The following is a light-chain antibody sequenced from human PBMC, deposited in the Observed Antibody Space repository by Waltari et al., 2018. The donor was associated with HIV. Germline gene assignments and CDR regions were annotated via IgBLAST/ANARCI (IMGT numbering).Light chain of an antibody. CDR1: QCVGRY. CDR3: QQRSTWPPVT. CDR2: DTS. Sequence: EVVLTQSPATLSLSPGERATLSCTASQCVGRYLSCYQQKPGQSPRLLIYDTSNRAAGIPARFSGGGSATDFTLTISSVEPEDSAVYYCQQRSTWPPVTFGGGTRVEIK. V-gene: IGKV3-11*01. J-gene: IGKJ4*01.